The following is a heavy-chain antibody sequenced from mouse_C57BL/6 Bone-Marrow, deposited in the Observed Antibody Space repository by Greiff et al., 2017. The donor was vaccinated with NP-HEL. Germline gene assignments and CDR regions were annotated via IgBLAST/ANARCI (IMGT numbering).Heavy chain of an antibody. Sequence: QVQLQQPGAELVKPGASVKMSCKASGYTFTSYWITWVKQRPGQGLEWIGDIYPGSGSTNYNEKFKSKATLTVDTSSSTAYMQLSSLTSEDSAVYYCARSRGLYYGGPGPDAMDYWGQGTSVTVSS. CDR3: ARSRGLYYGGPGPDAMDY. CDR1: GYTFTSYW. V-gene: IGHV1-55*01. J-gene: IGHJ4*01. CDR2: IYPGSGST. D-gene: IGHD2-1*01.